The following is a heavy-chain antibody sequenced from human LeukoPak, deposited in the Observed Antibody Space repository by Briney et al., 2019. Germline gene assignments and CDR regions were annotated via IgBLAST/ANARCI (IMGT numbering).Heavy chain of an antibody. CDR2: ISSSGRTI. CDR1: GFTFSSYS. D-gene: IGHD1-1*01. V-gene: IGHV3-48*02. CDR3: ARGNPFDY. Sequence: GRSLRISCAASGFTFSSYSMNFVRQAPGKGLEWVSHISSSGRTIYYADSVKGRLTASRDNAKNSLYLQMNGLRDEDTAVYYCARGNPFDYWGQGTLVTVSS. J-gene: IGHJ4*02.